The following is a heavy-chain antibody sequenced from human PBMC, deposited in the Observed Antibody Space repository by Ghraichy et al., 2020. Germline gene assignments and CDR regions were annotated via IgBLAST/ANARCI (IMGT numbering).Heavy chain of an antibody. D-gene: IGHD3-10*01. V-gene: IGHV3-66*01. J-gene: IGHJ4*02. Sequence: GGSLRLSCAVSGFTVSINHMSWVRLAPGKGLEWVSVTDRGGRTQYADSVKGRFTISRDNSKNTLYLQMDSLRAEDTAVYYCARVIYGLYFDHWGQGTLVTVSS. CDR3: ARVIYGLYFDH. CDR2: TDRGGRT. CDR1: GFTVSINH.